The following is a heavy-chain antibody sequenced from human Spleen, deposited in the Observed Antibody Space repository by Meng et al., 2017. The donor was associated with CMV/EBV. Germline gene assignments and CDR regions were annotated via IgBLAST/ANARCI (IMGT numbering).Heavy chain of an antibody. CDR1: GFIFSTYA. Sequence: GGSLRLSCATSGFIFSTYAIHWVRQAPGKGLEWVAIVSYDGSNQYFADAVKGRFTISRDNSKNTVYLQMNSLRPEDTAVYYCARDSSTYGSGSYYERNWLDPWGQGTLVTVSS. CDR2: VSYDGSNQ. V-gene: IGHV3-30-3*01. J-gene: IGHJ5*02. CDR3: ARDSSTYGSGSYYERNWLDP. D-gene: IGHD3-10*01.